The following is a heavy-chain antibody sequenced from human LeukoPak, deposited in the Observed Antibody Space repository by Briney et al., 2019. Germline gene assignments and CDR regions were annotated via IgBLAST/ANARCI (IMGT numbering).Heavy chain of an antibody. CDR2: INPSGGST. CDR1: GYTFTSYY. Sequence: ASVKVSCKASGYTFTSYYMHWVRQAPGQGLEWMGIINPSGGSTSYAQKFQGRVTMTRDTSTSTVYMELSSLRSEDTAVYYCARGIVVVPAARNDAFDIWGQGTMVTVSS. CDR3: ARGIVVVPAARNDAFDI. D-gene: IGHD2-2*01. V-gene: IGHV1-46*01. J-gene: IGHJ3*02.